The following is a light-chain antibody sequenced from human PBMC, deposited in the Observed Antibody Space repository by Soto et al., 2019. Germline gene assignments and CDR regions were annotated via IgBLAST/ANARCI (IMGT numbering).Light chain of an antibody. J-gene: IGLJ3*02. V-gene: IGLV2-8*01. CDR2: EVN. CDR1: SSDIGGYNS. Sequence: QSALTQPPPASGSPGQSVTISCTGTSSDIGGYNSVSWYQQHPGKAPKLMIYEVNKRPLGVPERFSGPKSGNTASLTVSGLQADDEADYYCSSSAGTNSFVLFGGGTKLTVL. CDR3: SSSAGTNSFVL.